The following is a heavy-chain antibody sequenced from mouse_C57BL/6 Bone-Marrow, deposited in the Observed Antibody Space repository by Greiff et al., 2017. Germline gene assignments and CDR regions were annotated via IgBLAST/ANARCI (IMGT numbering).Heavy chain of an antibody. CDR3: ARWGSSPFDY. V-gene: IGHV1-64*01. Sequence: VQLQQPGAELVKPGASVKLSCKASGYTFTSYWMHWVKQRPGQGLEWIGMIHPNSGSTNYNEKFKSKATLTVDKSSSTAYMQLSSLTSEDSAGYYCARWGSSPFDYWGQGTTRTVSS. CDR1: GYTFTSYW. CDR2: IHPNSGST. D-gene: IGHD1-1*01. J-gene: IGHJ2*01.